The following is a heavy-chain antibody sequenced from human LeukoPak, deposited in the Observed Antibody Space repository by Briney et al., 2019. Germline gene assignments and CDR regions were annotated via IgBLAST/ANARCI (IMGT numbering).Heavy chain of an antibody. D-gene: IGHD3-10*01. V-gene: IGHV3-23*01. CDR2: ISGSGGST. Sequence: GGSLRLSCAASGFTFSSYSMNWVRQAPGKGLEWVSAISGSGGSTYYADSVKGRITISRDNSKNTLYLQMNSLRAEDTAVYYCAKGTGFGELFGWNDAGYFDYWGQGTLVTVSS. CDR1: GFTFSSYS. CDR3: AKGTGFGELFGWNDAGYFDY. J-gene: IGHJ4*02.